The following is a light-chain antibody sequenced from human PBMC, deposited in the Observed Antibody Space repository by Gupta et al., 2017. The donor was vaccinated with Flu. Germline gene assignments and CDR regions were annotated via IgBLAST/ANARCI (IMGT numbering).Light chain of an antibody. Sequence: TVMTQSPATLSVSPGARATLSCRASQSVSSNLAWYQQIPGQAPRLLISGASTRATGVPARFSGSGSGTEFTLTIDSLQSEDFAVYYCQQYNNWPRTFGQGTKVEI. CDR3: QQYNNWPRT. J-gene: IGKJ1*01. CDR2: GAS. V-gene: IGKV3-15*01. CDR1: QSVSSN.